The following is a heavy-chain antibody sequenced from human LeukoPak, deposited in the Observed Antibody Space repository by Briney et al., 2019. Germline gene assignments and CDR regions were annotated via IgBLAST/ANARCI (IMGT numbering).Heavy chain of an antibody. CDR3: ARAHKAAAGTYLNY. V-gene: IGHV1-2*02. D-gene: IGHD6-13*01. Sequence: ASVKVSCKASGYTFTGYYMHWVRQAPGQGLEWMGWINPNSGGTNYAQKFQGRVTKNRNTSLSTAFMELSRLRSDDTAVYYWARAHKAAAGTYLNYWGQGTLVTVSS. CDR2: INPNSGGT. CDR1: GYTFTGYY. J-gene: IGHJ4*02.